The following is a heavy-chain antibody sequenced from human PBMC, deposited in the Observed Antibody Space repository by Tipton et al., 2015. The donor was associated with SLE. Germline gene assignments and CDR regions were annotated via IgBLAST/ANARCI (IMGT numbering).Heavy chain of an antibody. D-gene: IGHD7-27*01. CDR1: GYTFTGYY. J-gene: IGHJ4*02. CDR3: TRGGPLSGDLSVPLFDQ. CDR2: ISCNSGGT. V-gene: IGHV1-2*02. Sequence: QLVQSGVEVKKPGASVKVSCKASGYTFTGYYMHWVRQAPGQGLEWMGWISCNSGGTTYAQKFQGRVAMTRDTSISTAYMELSRLRSDDTAVYYCTRGGPLSGDLSVPLFDQWGQGTLVTVSS.